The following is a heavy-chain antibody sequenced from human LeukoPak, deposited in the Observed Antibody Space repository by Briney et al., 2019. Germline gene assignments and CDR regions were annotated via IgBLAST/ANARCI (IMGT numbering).Heavy chain of an antibody. J-gene: IGHJ3*02. CDR2: IYTSGST. CDR3: ARDRDWNYAFDI. CDR1: GGSISSYY. V-gene: IGHV4-4*07. D-gene: IGHD1-7*01. Sequence: SETLSLTCTVSGGSISSYYWSSIRQPAGKGLEWIGRIYTSGSTNYNPSLKSRVTMSVDTPKNRFSLKLSSVTAADTAVYYCARDRDWNYAFDIWGQGTMLTVSS.